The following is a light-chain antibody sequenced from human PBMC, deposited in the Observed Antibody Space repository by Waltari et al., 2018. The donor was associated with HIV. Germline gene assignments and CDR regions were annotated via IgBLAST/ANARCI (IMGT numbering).Light chain of an antibody. CDR1: SSNIGKNI. J-gene: IGLJ2*01. CDR3: AVWDDTLKGL. Sequence: QSMLAQPPSVSGTPGQRVIISCSGGSSNIGKNIVNWYQQFPGTAPNLVIYGDTQRPSGGPDRFSGSKSGTSASRAISGLQSEDEADYYCAVWDDTLKGLFGGGTKLTV. CDR2: GDT. V-gene: IGLV1-44*01.